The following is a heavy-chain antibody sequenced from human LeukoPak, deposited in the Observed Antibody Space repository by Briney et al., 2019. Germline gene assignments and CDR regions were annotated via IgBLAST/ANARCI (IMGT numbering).Heavy chain of an antibody. CDR2: ISYDGSNK. J-gene: IGHJ6*02. D-gene: IGHD2-15*01. CDR1: GFTFSSYA. CDR3: ASPKLLGFYYYYGMDV. V-gene: IGHV3-30-3*01. Sequence: GGSLRLSCAASGFTFSSYAMHWVRQAPGKGLEWVAVISYDGSNKYYADSVKGRFTISRDNSKNTLYLQMNSLRAEDTAVYYCASPKLLGFYYYYGMDVWGQGTTVTVSS.